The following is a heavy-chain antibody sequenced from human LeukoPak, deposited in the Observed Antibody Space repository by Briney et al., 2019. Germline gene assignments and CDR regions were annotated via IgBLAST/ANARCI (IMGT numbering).Heavy chain of an antibody. CDR3: ARTVGATTTPDY. J-gene: IGHJ4*02. CDR1: GYTFTSYY. V-gene: IGHV1-46*01. CDR2: INPSGGST. Sequence: ASVKVSCKASGYTFTSYYMHWVRQAPGQGLEWMGIINPSGGSTSYAQKFQGRVTMTGDTSTNTVYMELSSLRSEDTAVYYCARTVGATTTPDYWGQGTLVTVS. D-gene: IGHD1-26*01.